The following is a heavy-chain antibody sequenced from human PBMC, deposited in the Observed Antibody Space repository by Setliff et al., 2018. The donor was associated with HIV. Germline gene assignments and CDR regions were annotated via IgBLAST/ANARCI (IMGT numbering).Heavy chain of an antibody. CDR1: GDTFTTYA. V-gene: IGHV1-3*01. CDR3: ANSVTDASLWYFIH. J-gene: IGHJ2*01. Sequence: ASVKVSCKASGDTFTTYALHWVRQAPGQRLESMGWLNAGNGDTKSSQKFQGRVTFSRDTSASTAYMELTSLRSEDTAVYYCANSVTDASLWYFIHWGRGSPVTVSS. CDR2: LNAGNGDT. D-gene: IGHD4-17*01.